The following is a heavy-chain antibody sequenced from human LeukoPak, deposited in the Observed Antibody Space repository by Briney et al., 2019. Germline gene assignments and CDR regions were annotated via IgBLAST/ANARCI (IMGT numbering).Heavy chain of an antibody. D-gene: IGHD4-17*01. Sequence: GGSLRLSCAVSGINFSSYAMSWVRQAPGKGLEWVSGISGSGGSTYYADSVKGRFTISRDNSKNTLYLHMNSLRVEDTAVYYCAKESTVTPGNVNWFDTWGQGALVTVSS. V-gene: IGHV3-23*01. CDR3: AKESTVTPGNVNWFDT. CDR1: GINFSSYA. J-gene: IGHJ5*02. CDR2: ISGSGGST.